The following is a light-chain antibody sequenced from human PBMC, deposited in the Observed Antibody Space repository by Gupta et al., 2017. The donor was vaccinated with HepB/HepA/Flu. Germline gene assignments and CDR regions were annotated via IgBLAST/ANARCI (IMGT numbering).Light chain of an antibody. Sequence: DIQMTQSPSSLSASVGDSVTITCQASQDINNFLNWYQQKPRKAPRLLIYDASNLETGVPSKCSGSGGGTDSNFTINSSQQEDIEAYYCQHYNDLHPTFTFGHGTKVDVK. CDR1: QDINNF. V-gene: IGKV1-33*01. J-gene: IGKJ3*01. CDR2: DAS. CDR3: QHYNDLHPTFT.